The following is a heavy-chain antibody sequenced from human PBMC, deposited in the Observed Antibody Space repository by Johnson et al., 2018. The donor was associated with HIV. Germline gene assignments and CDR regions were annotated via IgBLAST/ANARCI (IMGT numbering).Heavy chain of an antibody. CDR2: IYSGGST. Sequence: VQLVESGGGLVQPWGSLRLSCAASGFTVSRNYMSWVRQAPGKGLEWVSVIYSGGSTYHADSVKCRFTISRDNSKNTVYLQMNSLRAEDTAVYYCARPLSSGLGFDAFDIWGPGTLVTVSS. V-gene: IGHV3-66*04. CDR1: GFTVSRNY. D-gene: IGHD3-22*01. J-gene: IGHJ3*02. CDR3: ARPLSSGLGFDAFDI.